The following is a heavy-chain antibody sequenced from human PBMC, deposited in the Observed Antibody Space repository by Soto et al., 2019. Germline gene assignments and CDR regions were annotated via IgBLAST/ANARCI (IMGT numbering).Heavy chain of an antibody. V-gene: IGHV3-21*01. D-gene: IGHD1-26*01. J-gene: IGHJ3*01. Sequence: EVHLVESGGGLVKPGGSLRVSGAASGFTFSSYSMNWVRKAPGKGLEWVSSISSSSNYIYYADSVKGRFTISRDNAKNSLYLQMNNLRADDTAVYYCARDREGVGAGLFWGQGTMVTVSS. CDR1: GFTFSSYS. CDR2: ISSSSNYI. CDR3: ARDREGVGAGLF.